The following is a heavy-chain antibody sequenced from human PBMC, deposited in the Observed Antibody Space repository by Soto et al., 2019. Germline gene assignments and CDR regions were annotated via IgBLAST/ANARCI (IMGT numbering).Heavy chain of an antibody. D-gene: IGHD2-15*01. CDR1: GFTFSSYA. Sequence: GGSLRLSCAASGFTFSSYAMSWVRQAPGKGLEWVSAISGSGGSTYYADSVKGRFTISRDNSKNTLYLQMNSLRAEDTAVYYCANWGRKRGSQRYCSGGSCYPVRYYYYGMDVWGQGTTVTVSS. J-gene: IGHJ6*02. CDR2: ISGSGGST. V-gene: IGHV3-23*01. CDR3: ANWGRKRGSQRYCSGGSCYPVRYYYYGMDV.